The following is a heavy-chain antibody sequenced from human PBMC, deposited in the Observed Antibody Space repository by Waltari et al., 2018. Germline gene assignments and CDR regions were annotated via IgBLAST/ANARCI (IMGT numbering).Heavy chain of an antibody. CDR3: ARQESSSGSYYMDV. Sequence: QLQLQESGPGLVKPSETLSLTCTVSGGSISSSSYYWGWIRQPPGKGLEWIGSIYYSGSTYYNPSLKSRVTISVDTSKNQFSLKLSSVTAADTAVYYCARQESSSGSYYMDVWGKGTTVTVSS. CDR2: IYYSGST. CDR1: GGSISSSSYY. D-gene: IGHD6-6*01. V-gene: IGHV4-39*01. J-gene: IGHJ6*03.